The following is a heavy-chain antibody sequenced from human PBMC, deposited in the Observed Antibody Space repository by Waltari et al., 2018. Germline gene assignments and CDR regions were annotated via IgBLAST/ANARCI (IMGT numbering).Heavy chain of an antibody. CDR1: GFTLSNYW. Sequence: EVQLVESGGDLVQPGGSLRLSCAASGFTLSNYWIHWVRQAPGKGLVWVSCINCDGSSMTYADSVKGRFTLSRDNAKSTVYLQMSSLRAEDTALYYCVRVDNNGLEPFDYWGQGTLVTVSS. D-gene: IGHD1-1*01. CDR3: VRVDNNGLEPFDY. J-gene: IGHJ4*02. CDR2: INCDGSSM. V-gene: IGHV3-74*01.